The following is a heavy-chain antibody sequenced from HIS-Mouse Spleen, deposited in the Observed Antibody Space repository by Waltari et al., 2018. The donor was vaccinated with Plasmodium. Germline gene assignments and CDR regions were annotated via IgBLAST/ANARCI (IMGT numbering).Heavy chain of an antibody. J-gene: IGHJ4*02. CDR2: IRRSSSYI. Sequence: EVQLVESGGGLVKPGGSLRLSCAASGFTFSSYSMNWVRQAPGNGLEWVSTIRRSSSYIYYGDAGKSRLTISRDNAKNALYRQMNSLRAEDTAVYYCARDRSAAALLGYWGQGTLVTVSS. CDR3: ARDRSAAALLGY. D-gene: IGHD6-13*01. CDR1: GFTFSSYS. V-gene: IGHV3-21*01.